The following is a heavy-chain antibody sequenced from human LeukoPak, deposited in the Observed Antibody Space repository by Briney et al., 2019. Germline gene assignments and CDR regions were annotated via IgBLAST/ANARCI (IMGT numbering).Heavy chain of an antibody. CDR2: IYYSGST. D-gene: IGHD6-13*01. CDR1: GGSISSSSYY. CDR3: AREEFAAAV. Sequence: SETLSLTCTVSGGSISSSSYYWGWIRQPPGKGLEWIGSIYYSGSTYYNPSLKSRVTISVDTSKNQFSLKLSSVTAADTAVYYCAREEFAAAVWGQGTLVTVSS. V-gene: IGHV4-39*07. J-gene: IGHJ4*02.